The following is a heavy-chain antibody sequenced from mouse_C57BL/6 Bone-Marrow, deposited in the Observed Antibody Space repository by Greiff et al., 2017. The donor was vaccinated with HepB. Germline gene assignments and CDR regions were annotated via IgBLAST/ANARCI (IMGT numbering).Heavy chain of an antibody. V-gene: IGHV10-1*01. J-gene: IGHJ4*01. CDR1: GFSFNTYA. CDR2: IRSKSNNYAT. CDR3: VSDITTDLEDYYAMDY. Sequence: VQLKESGGGLVQPKGSLKLSCAASGFSFNTYAMNWVRQAPGKGLEWVARIRSKSNNYATYYADSVKDRFTISRDDSESMLYLQMNNLKTEDTAMYYCVSDITTDLEDYYAMDYWGQGTSVTVSS. D-gene: IGHD1-1*01.